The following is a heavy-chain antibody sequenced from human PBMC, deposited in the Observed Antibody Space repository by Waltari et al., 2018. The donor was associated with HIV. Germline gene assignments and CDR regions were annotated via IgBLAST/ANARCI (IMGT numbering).Heavy chain of an antibody. CDR1: RYTFTSHD. CDR3: ARTPYCVGGDCYARGIYFEF. Sequence: QEQLVQSGAEVKKPGASVKVSCKASRYTFTSHDIHLVRQAPGQGLEWVGWMNPDSGNTGYAQNFQVRVNMTRTTSINTAYLELYSLTSDDTAVYYCARTPYCVGGDCYARGIYFEFWGQGTLVTVSS. V-gene: IGHV1-8*01. J-gene: IGHJ4*02. D-gene: IGHD2-21*02. CDR2: MNPDSGNT.